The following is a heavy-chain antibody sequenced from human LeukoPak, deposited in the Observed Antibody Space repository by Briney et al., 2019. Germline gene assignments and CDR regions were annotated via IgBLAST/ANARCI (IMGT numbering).Heavy chain of an antibody. V-gene: IGHV3-74*01. Sequence: GGSLRLSCAASGFTFSSYWMHWVRQAPGKGLVWVSRIDSVGTGTIYADSVRGRFTISRDNAKNTMYLQMNSLRAEDAAVYYCTREGLDPWGQGTLVTVSS. D-gene: IGHD2-21*01. CDR2: IDSVGTGT. J-gene: IGHJ5*02. CDR3: TREGLDP. CDR1: GFTFSSYW.